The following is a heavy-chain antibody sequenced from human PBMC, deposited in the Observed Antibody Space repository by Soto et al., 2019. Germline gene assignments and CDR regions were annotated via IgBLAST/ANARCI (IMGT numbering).Heavy chain of an antibody. CDR1: GGSISSYY. CDR3: ARHGSYMAARPAWAFDY. J-gene: IGHJ4*02. Sequence: SETLSLTCTVSGGSISSYYWSWIRQPPGKGLEWIGYIYYSGSTNYNPSLKSRVTISVDTSKNQFSLKLSSVTAADTAVYYWARHGSYMAARPAWAFDYWGQGTLVTVSS. V-gene: IGHV4-59*08. D-gene: IGHD6-6*01. CDR2: IYYSGST.